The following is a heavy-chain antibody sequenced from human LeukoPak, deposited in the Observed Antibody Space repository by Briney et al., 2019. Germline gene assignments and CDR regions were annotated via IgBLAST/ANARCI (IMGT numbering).Heavy chain of an antibody. CDR3: AREASYSSSWATFDN. Sequence: PRGSLRLSCAGSGLTLSSYEMNWVRPARGRGREWVSYTSVSGGIIYYADSVRGRFTISRDNAKNTLFLQMNSLTVEDTAVYYCAREASYSSSWATFDNWGQGTLVTV. V-gene: IGHV3-48*03. CDR2: TSVSGGII. J-gene: IGHJ4*02. CDR1: GLTLSSYE. D-gene: IGHD6-13*01.